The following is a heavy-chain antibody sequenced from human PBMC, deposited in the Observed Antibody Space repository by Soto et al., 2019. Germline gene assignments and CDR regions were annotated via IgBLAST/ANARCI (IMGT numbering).Heavy chain of an antibody. CDR1: GGSFSGYY. CDR3: ARGQYFKSFGVVITRYGMDV. J-gene: IGHJ6*01. V-gene: IGHV4-34*01. CDR2: INHSGST. Sequence: SETLSLTCAVYGGSFSGYYWSWIRQPPGKGLEWIGEINHSGSTNYNPSLKSRVTISVDTSKNQFSLKLSSVTAADTAVYYCARGQYFKSFGVVITRYGMDVWGQGTTFTVCS. D-gene: IGHD3-3*01.